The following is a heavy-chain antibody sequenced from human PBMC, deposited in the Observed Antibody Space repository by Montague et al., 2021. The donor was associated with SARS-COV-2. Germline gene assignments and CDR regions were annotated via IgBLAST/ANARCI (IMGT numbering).Heavy chain of an antibody. CDR3: ARAPGPYCYYYMDA. V-gene: IGHV4-61*02. CDR2: IYTSGST. Sequence: TLSLTCTVSGGSISSGCYYWSWIRQPAGMGLEWIGRIYTSGSTNYNPSLKSRVTISVDTSKNQFSLKLSSVTAAATAVYYCARAPGPYCYYYMDAWGKGTTVTVSS. CDR1: GGSISSGCYY. J-gene: IGHJ6*03. D-gene: IGHD1-1*01.